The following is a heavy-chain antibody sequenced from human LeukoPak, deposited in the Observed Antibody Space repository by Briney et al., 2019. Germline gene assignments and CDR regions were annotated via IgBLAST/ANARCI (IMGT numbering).Heavy chain of an antibody. CDR3: ARSAGSAFFDY. Sequence: ASVKVSCKVSGYTLTELSMHWVRQAPGKGLEWMGWIYSDSGDTNYAQKFQGCVTMTRDTSISTAYMELSRLTSDDTAVYYCARSAGSAFFDYWGQGTLVTVSS. D-gene: IGHD2-15*01. CDR2: IYSDSGDT. V-gene: IGHV1-2*04. CDR1: GYTLTELS. J-gene: IGHJ4*02.